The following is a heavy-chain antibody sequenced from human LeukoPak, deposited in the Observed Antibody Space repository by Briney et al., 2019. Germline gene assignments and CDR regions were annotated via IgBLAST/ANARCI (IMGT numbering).Heavy chain of an antibody. D-gene: IGHD4-23*01. CDR2: ISYDGSNK. CDR3: AKVTRDYYYYYYMDV. J-gene: IGHJ6*03. V-gene: IGHV3-30*18. Sequence: GGSLRLSCAASGFTFSSYGMHWVRQAPGKGLEWVAVISYDGSNKYYADSVKGRFTISRDNSKNMLYLQMNSLRAEDTAVYYCAKVTRDYYYYYYMDVWGKGTTVTVSS. CDR1: GFTFSSYG.